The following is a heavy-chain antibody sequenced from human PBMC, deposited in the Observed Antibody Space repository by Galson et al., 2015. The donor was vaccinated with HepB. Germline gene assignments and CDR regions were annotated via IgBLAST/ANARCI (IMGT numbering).Heavy chain of an antibody. CDR2: INPSGGST. V-gene: IGHV1-46*01. Sequence: SVKVSCKASGYTFTSYYMHWVRQAPGQGLEWMGIINPSGGSTSYAQKFQGRVTMTRDTSTSTAYMELSSLRSEDTAVYYCARETRATSYYDGSTGSSDYWGPGTLVTASS. D-gene: IGHD3-22*01. CDR3: ARETRATSYYDGSTGSSDY. J-gene: IGHJ4*02. CDR1: GYTFTSYY.